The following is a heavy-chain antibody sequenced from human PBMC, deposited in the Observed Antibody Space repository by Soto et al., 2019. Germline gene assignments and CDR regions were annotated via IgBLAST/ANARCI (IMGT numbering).Heavy chain of an antibody. Sequence: EVQLVESGGGLVQPGGSLRLSCAASGFTFSLFAMCWVRQAPGKGLEWVSSISDTGGRTYYADSVRGRFTISRDNAKNTRYVQMSSLRAEDTAVYYCAKFTLTSGWHGMDVWGQGATVTVSS. J-gene: IGHJ6*02. CDR1: GFTFSLFA. V-gene: IGHV3-23*04. D-gene: IGHD6-19*01. CDR2: ISDTGGRT. CDR3: AKFTLTSGWHGMDV.